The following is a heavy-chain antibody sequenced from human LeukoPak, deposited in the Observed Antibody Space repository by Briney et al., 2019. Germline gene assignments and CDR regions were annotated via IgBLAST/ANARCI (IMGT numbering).Heavy chain of an antibody. D-gene: IGHD2-15*01. V-gene: IGHV3-48*02. CDR2: ISSSSSTI. CDR3: ARARASGRSGFDY. J-gene: IGHJ4*02. CDR1: GLTVSSYS. Sequence: GGSLRLSCAASGLTVSSYSMNWVRQAPGKGLEWVAYISSSSSTIYYADSVKGRFTISRDNAKNSLYLQMNSLRDEDTAVYYCARARASGRSGFDYWGQGILVTVSS.